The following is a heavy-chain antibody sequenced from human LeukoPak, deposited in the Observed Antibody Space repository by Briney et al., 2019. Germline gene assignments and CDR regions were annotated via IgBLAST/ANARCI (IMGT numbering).Heavy chain of an antibody. D-gene: IGHD1-1*01. J-gene: IGHJ2*01. Sequence: GGSLRLSCAVSGFAFSNYWMYWVRQAPGKRLVWVARINSDGSSTTYADSVEGRFTISWDNTKSMLHLQMHSLRVDDSAVYFCTRTTTTADWYFDLWGRGTLVTVSS. CDR2: INSDGSST. V-gene: IGHV3-74*01. CDR1: GFAFSNYW. CDR3: TRTTTTADWYFDL.